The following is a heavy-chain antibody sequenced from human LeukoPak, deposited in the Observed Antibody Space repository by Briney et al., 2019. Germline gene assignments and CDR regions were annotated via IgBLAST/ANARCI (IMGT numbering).Heavy chain of an antibody. Sequence: ASVKVSCKASGGTFSSYAISWVRQAPGQGLEWMRGIIPTFGTANYAQKFQGRVTITADKSTSTAYMELSSLRSEDTAVYYCARSIVVVNYNWFDPWGQGTLVTVSS. CDR1: GGTFSSYA. D-gene: IGHD3-22*01. V-gene: IGHV1-69*06. CDR3: ARSIVVVNYNWFDP. CDR2: IIPTFGTA. J-gene: IGHJ5*02.